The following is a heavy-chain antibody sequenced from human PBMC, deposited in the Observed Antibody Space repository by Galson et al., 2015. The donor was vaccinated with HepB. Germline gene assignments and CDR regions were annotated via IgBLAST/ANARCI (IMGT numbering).Heavy chain of an antibody. Sequence: SLRLSCAASGFTFSSYWMSWVRQAPGKGLEWVANIRQDGSEKHYVDSVKGRFTISRDNAKNSLYLQMNSLRAEDTAVYYCAREGLEGGFECWGQGTLVTVSS. D-gene: IGHD1-1*01. V-gene: IGHV3-7*01. CDR2: IRQDGSEK. CDR3: AREGLEGGFEC. J-gene: IGHJ4*02. CDR1: GFTFSSYW.